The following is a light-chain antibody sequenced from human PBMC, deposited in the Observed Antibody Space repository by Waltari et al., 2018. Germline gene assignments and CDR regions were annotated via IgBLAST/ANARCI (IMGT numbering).Light chain of an antibody. Sequence: QSVLTQPPSASGTPGQRVTISCSGSRSNIGSNYVYWYQKVPGTAPKLLIYRNNQRPSGVPDRFSGSKSGTSASLAISGLRSEDEVDYYCAAWDDSLSGRVFGGRTKVTVL. CDR3: AAWDDSLSGRV. J-gene: IGLJ3*02. CDR1: RSNIGSNY. V-gene: IGLV1-47*01. CDR2: RNN.